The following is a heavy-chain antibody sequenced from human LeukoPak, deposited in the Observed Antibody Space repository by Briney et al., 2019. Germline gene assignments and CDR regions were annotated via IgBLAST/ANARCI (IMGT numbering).Heavy chain of an antibody. CDR2: INSNGGNT. CDR1: GFSFSTYP. J-gene: IGHJ6*02. CDR3: AREVYGMDV. V-gene: IGHV3-64*01. Sequence: GGSLRLSCAASGFSFSTYPMHWVRRAPGKGLEFVSSINSNGGNTYCANSVKGRFTISRDNSKNTLYLQMGSLRAEDMAIYYCAREVYGMDVWGRGTTVTVSS.